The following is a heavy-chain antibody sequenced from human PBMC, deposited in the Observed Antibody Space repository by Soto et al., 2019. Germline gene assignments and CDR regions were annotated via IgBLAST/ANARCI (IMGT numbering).Heavy chain of an antibody. CDR3: AREFYGATRGYYFDY. Sequence: QVQLVESGGGVVQPGRSLRLSCAASGFTFSSYAMHWVRQAPGKGLEWVAVISYDGSNKYYADSVKGRFTISRDNSKNTLYLQMNGLRAEDTAVYYCAREFYGATRGYYFDYWGQGTLVTVSS. CDR1: GFTFSSYA. D-gene: IGHD5-12*01. CDR2: ISYDGSNK. V-gene: IGHV3-30-3*01. J-gene: IGHJ4*02.